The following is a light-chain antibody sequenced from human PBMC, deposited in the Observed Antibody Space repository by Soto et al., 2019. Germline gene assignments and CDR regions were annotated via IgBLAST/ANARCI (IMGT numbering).Light chain of an antibody. J-gene: IGKJ1*01. V-gene: IGKV1-39*01. CDR1: QTISNY. CDR2: AAS. Sequence: DIQMTQSPSFLSASVGDRVTITCRASQTISNYLSWYHQKPGEAPKLLNYAASTLQSWVPSRFSGSVSGTDFTLTIGGLQPEDFATYFCQQTYIAPRTFGQGTKVDIK. CDR3: QQTYIAPRT.